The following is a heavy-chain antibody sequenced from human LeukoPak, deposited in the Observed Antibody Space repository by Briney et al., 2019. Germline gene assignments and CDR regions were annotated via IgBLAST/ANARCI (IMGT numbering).Heavy chain of an antibody. CDR1: EFTFTTYS. D-gene: IGHD1-14*01. J-gene: IGHJ4*02. Sequence: GGSLRLSCAASEFTFTTYSMNWVRQAPGKGLEWVSSISSSGSYIYYADSVKGRFTISRDNSKNTLYLQMNSLRAEDTAVYYCAREVHPEPDFDYWGQGTLVTVSS. CDR3: AREVHPEPDFDY. V-gene: IGHV3-21*01. CDR2: ISSSGSYI.